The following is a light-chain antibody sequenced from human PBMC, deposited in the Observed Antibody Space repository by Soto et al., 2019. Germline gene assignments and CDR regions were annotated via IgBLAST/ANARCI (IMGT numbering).Light chain of an antibody. J-gene: IGLJ2*01. Sequence: QSVLTQPPSVSAAPGQTVTISCSGTRSNVGYNYVSWYQQFPGTAPKLLIYENDKRPSGIPGRFSGSKSATSATLGITGLQTGDEADYYCGTWDSSLRAGVFGGGTKVTVL. CDR1: RSNVGYNY. V-gene: IGLV1-51*02. CDR3: GTWDSSLRAGV. CDR2: END.